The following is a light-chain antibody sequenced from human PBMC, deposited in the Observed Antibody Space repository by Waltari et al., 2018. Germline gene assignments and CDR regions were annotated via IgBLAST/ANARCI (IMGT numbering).Light chain of an antibody. J-gene: IGKJ1*01. CDR3: QHYGSSPPWT. CDR1: QSVNNND. V-gene: IGKV3-20*01. Sequence: EIVLTQSPGTLSLSPGERATLSCRADQSVNNNDLAWYQQQPGQAPRLLMYGASTRATGIPDRFSGSVSGTDFTLSISRLEPEDFAIYYCQHYGSSPPWTFGPGTRV. CDR2: GAS.